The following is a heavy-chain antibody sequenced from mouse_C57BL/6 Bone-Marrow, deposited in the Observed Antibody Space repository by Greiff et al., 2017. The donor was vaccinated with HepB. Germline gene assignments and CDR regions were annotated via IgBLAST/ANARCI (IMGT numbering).Heavy chain of an antibody. CDR3: ARTHYYGSRDHYFDY. CDR1: GFSLTSYA. Sequence: QVQLQQSGPGLVAPSQRLSITCTVSGFSLTSYAISWVRQPPGKGLEWLGVIWTGGGTNYNSALKSRLSISKDNSKSQVFLKMNSLQTDDTARYYCARTHYYGSRDHYFDYWGQGTTLTVSS. V-gene: IGHV2-9-1*01. CDR2: IWTGGGT. D-gene: IGHD1-1*01. J-gene: IGHJ2*01.